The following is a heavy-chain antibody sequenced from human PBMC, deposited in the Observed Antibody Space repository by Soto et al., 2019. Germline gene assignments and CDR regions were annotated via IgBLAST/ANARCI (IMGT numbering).Heavy chain of an antibody. CDR3: ATKGGGYYFQFDP. J-gene: IGHJ5*02. V-gene: IGHV3-11*01. Sequence: SGGSLRLSCAASGFTFSDYYMIWIRQAPGKGLEWVSYISSGGTTIYYADSVKGRFTISRDDAKNSLFLQMNSLRPEDTAVYFCATKGGGYYFQFDPWGQGTLVTVSS. CDR1: GFTFSDYY. D-gene: IGHD3-22*01. CDR2: ISSGGTTI.